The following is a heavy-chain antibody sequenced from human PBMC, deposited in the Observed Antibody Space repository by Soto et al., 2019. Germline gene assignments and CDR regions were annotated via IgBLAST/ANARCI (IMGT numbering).Heavy chain of an antibody. V-gene: IGHV1-69*08. CDR2: IIPILGIA. CDR1: GGTFSSYT. J-gene: IGHJ6*02. CDR3: AREEYSSSWTLGGIEV. D-gene: IGHD6-13*01. Sequence: QVQLVQSGAEVKKPGSSVKVSCKASGGTFSSYTISWVRQAPGQGLEWMGRIIPILGIANYAQKFQGRVTITADKSTSTAYMELSSVRSEDTAVYYCAREEYSSSWTLGGIEVWGQGTTVTVSS.